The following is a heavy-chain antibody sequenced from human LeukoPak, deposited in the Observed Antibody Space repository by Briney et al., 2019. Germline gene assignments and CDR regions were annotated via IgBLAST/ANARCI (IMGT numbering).Heavy chain of an antibody. J-gene: IGHJ4*02. CDR3: TGNYYGSGSYADFDY. V-gene: IGHV3-73*01. Sequence: GGSLRLSCAASGFTFSGSALHWVRQASGKGLEWVGRIRSTANGYATAYAASVKGRFTISGDDSKNTAYLQMDSLKTEDTAVYYCTGNYYGSGSYADFDYWGQGTLVTVSS. CDR1: GFTFSGSA. CDR2: IRSTANGYAT. D-gene: IGHD3-10*01.